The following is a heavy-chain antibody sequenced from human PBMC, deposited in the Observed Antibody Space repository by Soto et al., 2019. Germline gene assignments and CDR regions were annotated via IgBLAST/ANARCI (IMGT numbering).Heavy chain of an antibody. CDR2: INHSGST. D-gene: IGHD5-18*01. CDR3: ARVPRNSYGYGGY. V-gene: IGHV4-34*01. J-gene: IGHJ4*02. CDR1: GGSFSGYF. Sequence: PSETLSLTCAVYGGSFSGYFWSWIRQPPGKGLEWIGEINHSGSTNYNPSLKSRVTISVDTSTNQFSLKLSSVTAADTVVYYCARVPRNSYGYGGYWGQGTLVTVSS.